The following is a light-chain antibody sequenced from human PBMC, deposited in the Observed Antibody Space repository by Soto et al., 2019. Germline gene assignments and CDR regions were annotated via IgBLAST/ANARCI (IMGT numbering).Light chain of an antibody. V-gene: IGKV3-15*01. CDR1: QSVRSN. J-gene: IGKJ4*01. CDR2: GAS. Sequence: EIVMTQSPATLSVSPGERATLSCRASQSVRSNLAWYQQKPGQAPRLLIHGASTRATGIPARFSGSGSGTQFTLTIRRLQSEDFAVYSCQQYNNWPTFTFGGGTQVEIK. CDR3: QQYNNWPTFT.